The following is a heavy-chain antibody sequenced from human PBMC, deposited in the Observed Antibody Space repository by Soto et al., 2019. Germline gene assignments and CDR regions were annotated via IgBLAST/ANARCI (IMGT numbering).Heavy chain of an antibody. CDR1: GFSLSNARLG. V-gene: IGHV2-26*01. CDR3: ARHGRGVGARPLEY. Sequence: QVTLKESGPVLVKPTEPLTLTCTVSGFSLSNARLGVSWIRQPPGEALEWLAHIFSNDEKSYSTSLKSRLTISKDTAKSQVVLTMTNMDPVDTATYYCARHGRGVGARPLEYWGQGTLVTVSS. J-gene: IGHJ4*02. D-gene: IGHD1-26*01. CDR2: IFSNDEK.